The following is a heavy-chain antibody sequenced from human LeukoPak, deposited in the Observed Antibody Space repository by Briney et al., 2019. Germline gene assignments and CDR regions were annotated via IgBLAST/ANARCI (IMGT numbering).Heavy chain of an antibody. D-gene: IGHD6-19*01. Sequence: SETLSLTCTVSGGSISSDSYYWAWIRQPPGTGLEWIASIYYSGSTYYNPSLKSRVTISVDTSRNQFSLKLSSVTAADTAVYYCASLAVAGLSEGYWGQGTLVIVSS. J-gene: IGHJ4*02. CDR2: IYYSGST. CDR3: ASLAVAGLSEGY. V-gene: IGHV4-39*01. CDR1: GGSISSDSYY.